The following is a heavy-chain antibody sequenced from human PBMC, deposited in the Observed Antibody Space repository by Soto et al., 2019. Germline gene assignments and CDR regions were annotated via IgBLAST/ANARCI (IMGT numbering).Heavy chain of an antibody. J-gene: IGHJ4*02. CDR3: ASLSTYSSSSFDY. V-gene: IGHV4-59*01. D-gene: IGHD6-6*01. CDR1: GGSISSNY. Sequence: SETLSLTCTVSGGSISSNYWTWIRQPPGKGLEWIGYIYYSGSTNYNPSLKSRVTISVDTSKNQFSLKLSSVTAADTAVYYCASLSTYSSSSFDYWGQGTLVTVSS. CDR2: IYYSGST.